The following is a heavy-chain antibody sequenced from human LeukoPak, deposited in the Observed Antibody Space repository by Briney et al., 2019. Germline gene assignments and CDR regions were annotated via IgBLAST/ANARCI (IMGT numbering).Heavy chain of an antibody. CDR1: GFTFSDHW. J-gene: IGHJ4*02. CDR3: ASGVNYFDY. V-gene: IGHV3-7*02. D-gene: IGHD3-3*01. CDR2: IKADGSEK. Sequence: GGSLRLSCAASGFTFSDHWMSWVRQAPGKGLEWVANIKADGSEKLYVDSVKGRFTISRDNAKKSLYLQMNSLRAEDTAVYYCASGVNYFDYWGQGTLVTVSS.